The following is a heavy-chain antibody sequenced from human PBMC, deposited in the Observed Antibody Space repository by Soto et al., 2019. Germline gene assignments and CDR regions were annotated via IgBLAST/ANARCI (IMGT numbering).Heavy chain of an antibody. V-gene: IGHV1-8*01. CDR1: GYTFTSYD. CDR3: ARGAGANYYYYYGMDV. Sequence: ASVKVSCKASGYTFTSYDINWVRQATGQGLEWMGWMNPNSGNTGYAQKFQGRVTMTRNTSISTAYMELSSLRSEDTAVYYCARGAGANYYYYYGMDVWGQGTTVTVS. D-gene: IGHD1-26*01. CDR2: MNPNSGNT. J-gene: IGHJ6*02.